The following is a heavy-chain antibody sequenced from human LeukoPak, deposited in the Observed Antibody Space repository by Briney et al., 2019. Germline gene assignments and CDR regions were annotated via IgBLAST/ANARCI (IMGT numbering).Heavy chain of an antibody. Sequence: SETLSLTCAVYGGSFSGYYWSWIRQPPGKGLEWIGEINHSGSTNYNPSLKSRVTISVDTSKNQFSLKLSSVTAADTAVYYCARYRTGAFDIWGQGTMVTASS. J-gene: IGHJ3*02. V-gene: IGHV4-34*01. CDR3: ARYRTGAFDI. CDR2: INHSGST. CDR1: GGSFSGYY. D-gene: IGHD1-1*01.